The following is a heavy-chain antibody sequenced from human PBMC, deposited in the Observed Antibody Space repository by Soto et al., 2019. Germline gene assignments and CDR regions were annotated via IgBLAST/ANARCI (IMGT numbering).Heavy chain of an antibody. CDR1: GFSLSTSGMC. V-gene: IGHV2-70*01. Sequence: SGPTLVNPTQTLTLTCTFSGFSLSTSGMCVSWIRQPPGKALEWLALINWDDDEYYNTSLKTRLTISKDTSNNQVLLTMTNMDPVDTATYYCARIIKRVAIFGPQGDYYGMDVWGQGTTVTVSS. CDR3: ARIIKRVAIFGPQGDYYGMDV. D-gene: IGHD3-3*01. J-gene: IGHJ6*02. CDR2: INWDDDE.